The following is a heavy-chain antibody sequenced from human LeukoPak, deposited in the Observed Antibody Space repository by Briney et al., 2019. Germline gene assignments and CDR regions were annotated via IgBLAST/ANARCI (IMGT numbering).Heavy chain of an antibody. CDR3: ARQAYLWFGEFIRYNWFDP. V-gene: IGHV4-39*01. Sequence: SETLSLTCTVSGGSISSSGYYWDWIRQPPGKGLEWIGNIYYVGSTYYNPSLNSRVTISVDTSKNQFSLKLSSVTAADTAVYYCARQAYLWFGEFIRYNWFDPWGQGTLVTVSS. CDR2: IYYVGST. CDR1: GGSISSSGYY. D-gene: IGHD3-10*01. J-gene: IGHJ5*02.